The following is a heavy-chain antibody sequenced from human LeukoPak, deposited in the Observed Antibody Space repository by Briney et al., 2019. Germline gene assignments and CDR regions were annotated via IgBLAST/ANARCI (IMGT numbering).Heavy chain of an antibody. V-gene: IGHV3-30*04. CDR3: ARGQYSSSWYWDHGGSSAYFNRAYFDY. CDR2: ISYDGSNK. D-gene: IGHD6-13*01. CDR1: GFTFSSYA. J-gene: IGHJ4*02. Sequence: GGSLRLSCAASGFTFSSYAMHWVRQAPGKGLEWVAVISYDGSNKYYADSVKGRFTISRDNSKNTLYLQMNSLRAEDTAVYYCARGQYSSSWYWDHGGSSAYFNRAYFDYWGQGTLVTVSS.